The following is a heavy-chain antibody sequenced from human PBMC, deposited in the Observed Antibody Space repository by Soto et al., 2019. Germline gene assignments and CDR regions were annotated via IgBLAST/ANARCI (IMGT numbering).Heavy chain of an antibody. Sequence: SDPLSLTGTDSGGSVRSGSYYWSWIRQPPGKGVAWMGYMFNSGSIKYFPSLKSRVTISVDTSKNQFSLKLSSVTAADTAVYYCASGEWLVHFDYWGQGTLVTVSS. CDR2: MFNSGSI. D-gene: IGHD6-19*01. J-gene: IGHJ4*02. CDR3: ASGEWLVHFDY. CDR1: GGSVRSGSYY. V-gene: IGHV4-61*01.